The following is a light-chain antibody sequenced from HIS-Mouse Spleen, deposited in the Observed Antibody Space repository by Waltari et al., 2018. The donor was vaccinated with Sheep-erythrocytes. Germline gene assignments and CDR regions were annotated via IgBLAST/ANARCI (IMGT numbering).Light chain of an antibody. CDR1: QSVSSY. V-gene: IGKV3-11*01. CDR2: DAS. CDR3: QQRSNWYT. Sequence: EIVLTQSPATLSLSPGERATLSCRASQSVSSYLAWYQQKPGLIYDASNRATGIPARFSGSGSVTDFTLTISSLEPEDFAVYYCQQRSNWYTFGQGTKL. J-gene: IGKJ2*01.